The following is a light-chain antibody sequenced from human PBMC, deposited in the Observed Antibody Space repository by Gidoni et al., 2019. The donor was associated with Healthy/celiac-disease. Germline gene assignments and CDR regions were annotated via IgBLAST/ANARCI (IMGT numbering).Light chain of an antibody. CDR3: QQYNNWPPFT. Sequence: IVMTQSPATLSVSPGERATLSCRASQSVSSNLAWYQQKPGQAPRLLIYGASTSATGIPARFSGSGSGTEFTLIISSLQSEDFAVYYCQQYNNWPPFTFGPXTKVDIK. J-gene: IGKJ3*01. CDR1: QSVSSN. V-gene: IGKV3-15*01. CDR2: GAS.